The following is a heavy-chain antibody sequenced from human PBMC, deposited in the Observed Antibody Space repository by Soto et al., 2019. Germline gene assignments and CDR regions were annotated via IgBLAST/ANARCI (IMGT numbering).Heavy chain of an antibody. J-gene: IGHJ5*02. V-gene: IGHV1-2*02. CDR1: GYTFTGYY. D-gene: IGHD1-7*01. CDR3: ARVNWNYVNWFDP. Sequence: VASVKVSCKAYGYTFTGYYMHWVRQAPGQGLEWMGWINPNSGGTNYAQKFQGRVTMTRDTSISTAYMELSRLRSDDTAVYYCARVNWNYVNWFDPWGQGTLVTVSS. CDR2: INPNSGGT.